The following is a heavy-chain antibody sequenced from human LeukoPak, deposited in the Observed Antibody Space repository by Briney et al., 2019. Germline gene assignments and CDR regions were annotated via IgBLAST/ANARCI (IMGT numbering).Heavy chain of an antibody. CDR3: AKVTYGSGTYGAFDY. D-gene: IGHD3-10*01. CDR2: IRGSGTST. CDR1: GFTFSSYG. Sequence: GGTLRLSCAASGFTFSSYGMSWVRQAPGKGLEWVSCIRGSGTSTYYADSAKGRFTISRDNSKNTLYLQMNSLRAEDTAVYYCAKVTYGSGTYGAFDYWGQGTLVTVSS. V-gene: IGHV3-23*01. J-gene: IGHJ4*02.